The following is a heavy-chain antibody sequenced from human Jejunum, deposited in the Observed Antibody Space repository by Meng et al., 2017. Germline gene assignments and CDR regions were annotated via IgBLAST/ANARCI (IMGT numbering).Heavy chain of an antibody. J-gene: IGHJ5*02. V-gene: IGHV4-34*01. Sequence: QVQLHQLGAGLFKPSATLSLTCAVSGGSFSSYYWSWIRQPPGKGLEWIGEISHSGGTKYNPSLMSRVTISADTSKNQFSLKLTSVTAADTAVYYCAKNNWFDPWGQGTLVTVSS. CDR2: ISHSGGT. CDR1: GGSFSSYY. CDR3: AKNNWFDP.